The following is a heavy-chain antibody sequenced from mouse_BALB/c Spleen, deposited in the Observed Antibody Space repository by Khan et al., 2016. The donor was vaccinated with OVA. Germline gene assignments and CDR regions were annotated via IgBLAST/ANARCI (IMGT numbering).Heavy chain of an antibody. CDR2: IWAGGST. V-gene: IGHV2-9*02. J-gene: IGHJ4*01. D-gene: IGHD2-10*01. CDR1: GFSLTNYG. CDR3: ARETAYYGNYEAMDY. Sequence: QVQLKESGPGLVAPSQSLSITCTVSGFSLTNYGVNWVRQPPGKGLEWRGIIWAGGSTNYNSALMSRVSIRKDNATGSIFLKMTRLQTDDTAMYYCARETAYYGNYEAMDYWGQGTSVTVSS.